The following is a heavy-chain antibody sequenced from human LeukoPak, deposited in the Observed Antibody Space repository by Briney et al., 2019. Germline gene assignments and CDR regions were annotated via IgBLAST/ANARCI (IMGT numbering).Heavy chain of an antibody. CDR1: GGSISSYY. Sequence: SETLSLTCTVSGGSISSYYWSWIRQPPGKGLEWTGYIYYSGSTNYNPSLKSRVTISVDTSKNQFSLKLNSVSAADTAAYYCARGPDAFDIWGQGTMVTVSS. J-gene: IGHJ3*02. V-gene: IGHV4-59*01. CDR2: IYYSGST. CDR3: ARGPDAFDI.